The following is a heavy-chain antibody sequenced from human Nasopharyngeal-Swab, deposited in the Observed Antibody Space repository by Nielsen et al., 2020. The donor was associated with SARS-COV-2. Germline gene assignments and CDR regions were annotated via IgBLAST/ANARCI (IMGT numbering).Heavy chain of an antibody. Sequence: GGSLRLSCAASRFTFSGYYMSWVRQAPGKGLDWVSYISSGSGSFTNSADSVTGRFTISRDNAKTSLYLQMNNLRVDDTAVYFCARMGGGTNFDVWGQGTLVTVSS. CDR1: RFTFSGYY. CDR2: ISSGSGSFT. V-gene: IGHV3-11*03. D-gene: IGHD2-15*01. J-gene: IGHJ4*02. CDR3: ARMGGGTNFDV.